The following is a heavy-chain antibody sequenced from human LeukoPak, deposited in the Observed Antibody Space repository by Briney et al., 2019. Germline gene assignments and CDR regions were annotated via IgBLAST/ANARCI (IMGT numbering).Heavy chain of an antibody. CDR3: HTEQLEDVVVPATRYFDY. CDR2: IKSKTDGGTT. J-gene: IGHJ4*02. V-gene: IGHV3-15*01. CDR1: GFTFSNAW. Sequence: PGGSLRLSCAASGFTFSNAWMSWVRQAPGKGLEWVGRIKSKTDGGTTDYAAPVKGRFTISRDDAKNTLYLQMNSLKTKDTAVYYCHTEQLEDVVVPATRYFDYGGQETLVTVSS. D-gene: IGHD2-21*02.